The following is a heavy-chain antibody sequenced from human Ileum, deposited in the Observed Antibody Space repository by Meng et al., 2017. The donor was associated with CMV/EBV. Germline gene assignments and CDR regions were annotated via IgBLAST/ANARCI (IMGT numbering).Heavy chain of an antibody. D-gene: IGHD4-17*01. Sequence: SGGSIRSSYWSWLRQPPGKGLEWIGYIYDSGSTKYNPSLKSRVTISVDTSKNHFSLKLSSVTAADTAVFYCARGLGILRNGYWYFDLWGRGALVTVSS. CDR2: IYDSGST. CDR1: GGSIRSSY. J-gene: IGHJ2*01. V-gene: IGHV4-59*01. CDR3: ARGLGILRNGYWYFDL.